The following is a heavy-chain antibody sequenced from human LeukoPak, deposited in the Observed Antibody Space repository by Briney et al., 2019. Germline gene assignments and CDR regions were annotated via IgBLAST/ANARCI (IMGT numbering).Heavy chain of an antibody. CDR3: ARPPRVAVAGKVCLVY. J-gene: IGHJ4*02. D-gene: IGHD6-19*01. V-gene: IGHV1-8*01. CDR1: GYTFTSYD. CDR2: MNPSSGNT. Sequence: ASVKVSCKASGYTFTSYDINWVRQATGQGLEWMGWMNPSSGNTGYAQKFQGRVIMTRNTSISTAYMELSSLRSEDTAVYYCARPPRVAVAGKVCLVYWGQGTLVTVSS.